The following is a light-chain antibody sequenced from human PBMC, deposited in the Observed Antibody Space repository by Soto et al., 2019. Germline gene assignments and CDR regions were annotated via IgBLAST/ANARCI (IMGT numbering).Light chain of an antibody. CDR2: GAS. Sequence: EIVWTQSPGTLSLSPGERATLSCRASQSVSRTYLAWYQQKPDQAPRLLIYGASKRATGIPDRFSGSGSGTDFTLTINRLEPGDFAVYFCQQYGSSPYTFGQGTKLEIK. J-gene: IGKJ2*01. CDR1: QSVSRTY. V-gene: IGKV3-20*01. CDR3: QQYGSSPYT.